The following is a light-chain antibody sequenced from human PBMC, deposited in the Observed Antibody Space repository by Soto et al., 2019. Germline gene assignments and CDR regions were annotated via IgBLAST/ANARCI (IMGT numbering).Light chain of an antibody. Sequence: QSVLTQPPSVSGAPGQRVTISCTGSSSNIGASYDVRWYQQLPGTAPKLLINGNSNRPSGVPDRFSGSKSGTSASLAITGLQAEDEADYYCQSYDSSLSVVFGGGTKLTVL. J-gene: IGLJ2*01. V-gene: IGLV1-40*01. CDR3: QSYDSSLSVV. CDR2: GNS. CDR1: SSNIGASYD.